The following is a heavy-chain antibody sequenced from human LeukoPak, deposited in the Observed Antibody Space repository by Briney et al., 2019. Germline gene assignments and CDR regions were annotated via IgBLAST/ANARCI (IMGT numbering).Heavy chain of an antibody. CDR1: GFTFSSYG. J-gene: IGHJ4*02. D-gene: IGHD3-22*01. CDR3: AKSKSDYYDSSGYYFTFDY. Sequence: GGSLRLSCAASGFTFSSYGMHWVRQAPGKGLEWVAFIRYDGSNKYYADSVKGRFTISRNNSKNTLYLQMNSLRAEDTAVYYCAKSKSDYYDSSGYYFTFDYWGQGTLVTASS. CDR2: IRYDGSNK. V-gene: IGHV3-30*02.